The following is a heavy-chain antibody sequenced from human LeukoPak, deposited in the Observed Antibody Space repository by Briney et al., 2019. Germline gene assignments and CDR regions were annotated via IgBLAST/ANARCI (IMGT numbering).Heavy chain of an antibody. Sequence: SETLSLTCAVYGGSFSGYYWSWIRQPPGKGLEWIGEINHSGNTNYNPSLKSRVTILVDTSKNQFSLKLNSVTAADTAVYYCASPIYGDYTENGFDIWGQGTMVTVSS. CDR2: INHSGNT. CDR1: GGSFSGYY. D-gene: IGHD4-17*01. J-gene: IGHJ3*02. V-gene: IGHV4-34*01. CDR3: ASPIYGDYTENGFDI.